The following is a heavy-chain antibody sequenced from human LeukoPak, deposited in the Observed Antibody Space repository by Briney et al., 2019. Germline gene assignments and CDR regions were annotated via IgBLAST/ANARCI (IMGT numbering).Heavy chain of an antibody. J-gene: IGHJ4*02. CDR1: GFTFSSYS. CDR3: ARDTTFSFGESQIDY. Sequence: GGSLRLSCAASGFTFSSYSMNWVRQAPGKGLEWVSSISSSSSYIYYADSVKGRFTISRDNAKNSLYLQMNSLRAEDTAVYYCARDTTFSFGESQIDYWGQGTLVTVSS. V-gene: IGHV3-21*01. CDR2: ISSSSSYI. D-gene: IGHD3-10*01.